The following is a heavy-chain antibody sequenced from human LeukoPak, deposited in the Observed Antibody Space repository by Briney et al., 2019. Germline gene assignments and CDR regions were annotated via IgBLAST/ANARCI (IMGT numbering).Heavy chain of an antibody. CDR2: IYYSGST. CDR3: ARHPGAAGTYYYYYMDV. J-gene: IGHJ6*03. CDR1: GGSISSYY. V-gene: IGHV4-59*08. D-gene: IGHD6-13*01. Sequence: SETLSLTCTVSGGSISSYYWSWIRQPPGKGLEWIGYIYYSGSTNYNPSLKSRVTISVDTSKNQFSLKLSSVTAADTAVYYCARHPGAAGTYYYYYMDVWGKGTTVTISS.